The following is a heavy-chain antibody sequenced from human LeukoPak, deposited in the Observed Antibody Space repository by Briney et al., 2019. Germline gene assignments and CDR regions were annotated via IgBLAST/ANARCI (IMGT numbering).Heavy chain of an antibody. CDR2: IRYDGSNK. CDR1: GFTFSSYG. J-gene: IGHJ4*02. D-gene: IGHD3-10*01. Sequence: GGSLRLSCAASGFTFSSYGMHWVRQAPGKGLEWVAFIRYDGSNKYYADSVKGRFTISRDNSKNTLYLQMNSLRAEDTAVYYCAKIGYYGSGSYGVDYWGQGTLATVSS. CDR3: AKIGYYGSGSYGVDY. V-gene: IGHV3-30*02.